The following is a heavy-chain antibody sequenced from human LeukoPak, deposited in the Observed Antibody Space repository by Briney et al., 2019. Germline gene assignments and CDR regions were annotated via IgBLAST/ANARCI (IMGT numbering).Heavy chain of an antibody. Sequence: PGGSLRLSCAASGFTFSSHWMSWVRQAPGKGLEWVASIKQDGSEKYYVDSVKGRFTISRDNAKNSLYLEMNSLRVEDTSVYYCVRVGILRFLEWTLLGNWGQGTLVTVSS. V-gene: IGHV3-7*01. CDR3: VRVGILRFLEWTLLGN. D-gene: IGHD3-3*01. CDR1: GFTFSSHW. CDR2: IKQDGSEK. J-gene: IGHJ4*02.